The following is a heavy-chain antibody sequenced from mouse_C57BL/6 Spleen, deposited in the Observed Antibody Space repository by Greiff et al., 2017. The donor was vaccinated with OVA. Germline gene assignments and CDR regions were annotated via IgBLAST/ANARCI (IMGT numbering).Heavy chain of an antibody. CDR3: ARGRVTTAFAY. CDR2: IYPSDSET. Sequence: QVQLQQPGAELVRPGSSVKLSCKASGYTFTSYWMDWVKQRPGQGLEWIGNIYPSDSETHYNQKFKDKATLTVDKSSSTAYMQLSSLTSEDSAVYYCARGRVTTAFAYWGQGTLVTVSA. D-gene: IGHD2-2*01. CDR1: GYTFTSYW. V-gene: IGHV1-61*01. J-gene: IGHJ3*01.